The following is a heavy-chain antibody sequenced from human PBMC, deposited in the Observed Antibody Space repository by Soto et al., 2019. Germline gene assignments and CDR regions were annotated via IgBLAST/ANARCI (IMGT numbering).Heavy chain of an antibody. Sequence: QVQLVQSGAEVKKPGASVKVSCKASGYTFTSYYMHWVRQAPGQGLEWMGIINPSGGSTSYAQKFQGRVTMTRDTSTSTVYMELSSLRSEDTAVYYCARDLGMTTVTTDYYYYYGMDVWGQGTTVTVSS. CDR2: INPSGGST. CDR1: GYTFTSYY. CDR3: ARDLGMTTVTTDYYYYYGMDV. V-gene: IGHV1-46*01. D-gene: IGHD4-17*01. J-gene: IGHJ6*02.